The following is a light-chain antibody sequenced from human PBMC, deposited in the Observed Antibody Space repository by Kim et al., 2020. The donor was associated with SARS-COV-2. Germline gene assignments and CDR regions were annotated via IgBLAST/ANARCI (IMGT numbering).Light chain of an antibody. CDR2: KAS. CDR3: QQYMSDPWT. J-gene: IGKJ1*01. V-gene: IGKV1-5*03. CDR1: QNRVGW. Sequence: ASVGDGVTITGRDSQNRVGWLAWYQQKAGKAPKLLIYKASSLESGVPSRFSGSGSGTEFTLTISSLQPEDFAMYYCQQYMSDPWTFGQGTKVDIK.